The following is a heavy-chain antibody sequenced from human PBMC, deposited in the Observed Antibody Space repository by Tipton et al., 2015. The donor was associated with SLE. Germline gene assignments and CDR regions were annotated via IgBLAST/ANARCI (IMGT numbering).Heavy chain of an antibody. CDR3: AKIGTPNGYGPFDC. Sequence: GSLRLSCAASGFTLSNSAMSWVRQSPGKGLEWVSTIRGSGGSTYYADSVKGRFTISRDISENTLSLQMNSLGADDTAVYYCAKIGTPNGYGPFDCWGQGTLVTVSS. D-gene: IGHD5-12*01. CDR2: IRGSGGST. V-gene: IGHV3-23*01. J-gene: IGHJ4*02. CDR1: GFTLSNSA.